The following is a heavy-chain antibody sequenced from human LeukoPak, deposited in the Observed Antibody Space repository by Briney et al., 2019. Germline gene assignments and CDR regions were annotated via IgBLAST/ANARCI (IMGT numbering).Heavy chain of an antibody. CDR1: GGSISSSSYN. CDR3: ARQIDGYYDTSGYWK. V-gene: IGHV4-39*01. CDR2: IYYSGST. J-gene: IGHJ4*02. D-gene: IGHD3-22*01. Sequence: SETLSLTCTVSGGSISSSSYNWGWIRPPPGKGLEWIGSIYYSGSTNYNPSLKSRVTISIDTSKNQFSLKLSSVTAADTAVYYCARQIDGYYDTSGYWKWGQGTLVTVSS.